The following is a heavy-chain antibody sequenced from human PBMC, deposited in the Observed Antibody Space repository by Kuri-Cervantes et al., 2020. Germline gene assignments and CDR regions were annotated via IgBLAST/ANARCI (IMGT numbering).Heavy chain of an antibody. D-gene: IGHD3-16*01. V-gene: IGHV3-23*01. CDR1: GGSVSSGGY. CDR2: LSGSGRST. Sequence: ETLSLTCTVSGGSVSSGGYYWSWVRQPPGKGLEWVSALSGSGRSTYYADSVKGRFTISRDNSKNTLYLQMNSLRTEDTAVYYCAKDLHPLRDGYHWGADYWGQGTLVTVSS. J-gene: IGHJ4*02. CDR3: AKDLHPLRDGYHWGADY.